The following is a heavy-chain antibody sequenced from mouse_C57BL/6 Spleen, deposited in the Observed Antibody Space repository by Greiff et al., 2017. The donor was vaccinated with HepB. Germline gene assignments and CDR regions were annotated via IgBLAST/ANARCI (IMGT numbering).Heavy chain of an antibody. V-gene: IGHV14-2*01. Sequence: VHVKQSGAELVKPGASVKLSCTASGFNIKDYYMHWVKQRTEQGLEWIGRIDPEDGETKYAPKFQGKATITADTSSNTAYLQLSSLTSEDTAVYYCARCHGSSPYYFDYWGQGTTLTVSS. D-gene: IGHD1-1*01. CDR1: GFNIKDYY. CDR2: IDPEDGET. CDR3: ARCHGSSPYYFDY. J-gene: IGHJ2*01.